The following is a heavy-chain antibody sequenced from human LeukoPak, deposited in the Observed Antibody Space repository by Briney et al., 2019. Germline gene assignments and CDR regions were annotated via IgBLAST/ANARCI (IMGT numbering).Heavy chain of an antibody. D-gene: IGHD3-3*01. Sequence: GASVKVSCKASGYTFTSHAMHWVRQAPGQRLEWMGWINAGNGNTKYSQKFQGRVTITRDTSASTAYMELSSLRSEDTAVYYCARDSFAYYDFWSGYLTEYYFDYWGQGTLVTVSS. CDR3: ARDSFAYYDFWSGYLTEYYFDY. CDR2: INAGNGNT. CDR1: GYTFTSHA. J-gene: IGHJ4*02. V-gene: IGHV1-3*01.